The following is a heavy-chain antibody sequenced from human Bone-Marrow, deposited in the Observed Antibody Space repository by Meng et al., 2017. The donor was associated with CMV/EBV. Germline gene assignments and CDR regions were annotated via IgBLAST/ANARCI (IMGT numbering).Heavy chain of an antibody. CDR1: GFTFSNSD. Sequence: GESLKISCAASGFTFSNSDMNWVRQAPGKGLEWVSGVSCNGSRTHYADSVKGRFIISRDNSRNFLYQQMNSLRPEDMAVYYCGRVVVVPAAISVVVVITTRDWFDPWGQGPLVTVSS. J-gene: IGHJ5*02. V-gene: IGHV3-19*01. CDR3: GRVVVVPAAISVVVVITTRDWFDP. D-gene: IGHD2-2*01. CDR2: VSCNGSRT.